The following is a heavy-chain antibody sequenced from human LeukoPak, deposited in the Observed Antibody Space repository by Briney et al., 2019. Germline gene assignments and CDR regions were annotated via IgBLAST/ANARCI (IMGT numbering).Heavy chain of an antibody. Sequence: ASVTVSFTASGYTFTGYYMHWVRQAPGQGLEWMGWINANSGGTNYAQKFQGRVTMTRDTSISTAYMELSRLRSDDTAVYYCARSSRYDIWSGFPYWGQGTLVTVSP. CDR2: INANSGGT. CDR1: GYTFTGYY. D-gene: IGHD3-9*01. CDR3: ARSSRYDIWSGFPY. V-gene: IGHV1-2*02. J-gene: IGHJ4*02.